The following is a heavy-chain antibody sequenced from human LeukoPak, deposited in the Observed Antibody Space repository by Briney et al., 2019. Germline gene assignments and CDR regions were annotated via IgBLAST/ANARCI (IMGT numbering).Heavy chain of an antibody. Sequence: ASVKVSCKASGYTFTSYDINWVRQATGQGLEWMGWMNPNSGNTGYAQKFQGRVTMTRNTSISTAYMELSSLRSEDTAVYYRARAAVLRYLDWGPEDYYYMDVWGKGTTVTVSS. D-gene: IGHD3-9*01. CDR1: GYTFTSYD. V-gene: IGHV1-8*01. CDR2: MNPNSGNT. CDR3: ARAAVLRYLDWGPEDYYYMDV. J-gene: IGHJ6*03.